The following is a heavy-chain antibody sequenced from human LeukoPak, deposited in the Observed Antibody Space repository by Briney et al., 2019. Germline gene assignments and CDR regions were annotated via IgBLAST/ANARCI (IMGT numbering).Heavy chain of an antibody. J-gene: IGHJ4*02. Sequence: PGGSLRLSCAASGFTFSSYAMHWVRQAPGKGLEWVAVISYDGSNKYYADSVKGRFTISRDNSKSTLYLQMNSLRTEDTAVYYCARRDNYDYWGQGTLVTVSS. CDR2: ISYDGSNK. CDR3: ARRDNYDY. D-gene: IGHD5-24*01. V-gene: IGHV3-30*04. CDR1: GFTFSSYA.